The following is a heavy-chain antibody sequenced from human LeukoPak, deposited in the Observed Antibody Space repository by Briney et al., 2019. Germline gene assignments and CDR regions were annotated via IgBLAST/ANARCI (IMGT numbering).Heavy chain of an antibody. CDR2: VYHSGST. CDR1: GGSISSESYY. Sequence: SETLSLTCTVSGGSISSESYYWGWIRQPPGKGLEWIGSVYHSGSTDYNPSLKSRVTISVDTSKNQFSLKLSSVTAADTAVYYCARGRIRGSRYYYDSSGYPAGTAFDIWGQGTMVTVSS. D-gene: IGHD3-22*01. CDR3: ARGRIRGSRYYYDSSGYPAGTAFDI. J-gene: IGHJ3*02. V-gene: IGHV4-39*07.